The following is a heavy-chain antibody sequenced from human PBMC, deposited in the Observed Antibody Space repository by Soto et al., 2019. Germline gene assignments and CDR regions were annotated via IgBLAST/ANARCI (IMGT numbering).Heavy chain of an antibody. CDR3: ARVFKGAFVN. CDR1: GFIFSGHW. Sequence: GGSLRLSCAASGFIFSGHWMSWVRQAPGKGLEWVAKIKEDGTEKYYVDSVKGRFTISRDNAEKSLYLQMNNLRAEDTALYYCARVFKGAFVNWGKGSLVTVSX. V-gene: IGHV3-7*01. CDR2: IKEDGTEK. J-gene: IGHJ4*02.